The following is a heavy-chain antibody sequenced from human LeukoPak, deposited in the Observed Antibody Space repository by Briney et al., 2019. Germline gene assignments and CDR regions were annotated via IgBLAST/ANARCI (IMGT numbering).Heavy chain of an antibody. Sequence: PGGSLRLSCAASGFTFSSYAMSWVRQAPGKGLEWVSAISGSGGSTYYADSVKGRFTISRDNSKNTLYLQMNSLRAEDTAVYYCASPPKKEYCSGGSCTEDYFDYRGQGTLVTVSS. V-gene: IGHV3-23*01. CDR2: ISGSGGST. CDR1: GFTFSSYA. J-gene: IGHJ4*02. CDR3: ASPPKKEYCSGGSCTEDYFDY. D-gene: IGHD2-15*01.